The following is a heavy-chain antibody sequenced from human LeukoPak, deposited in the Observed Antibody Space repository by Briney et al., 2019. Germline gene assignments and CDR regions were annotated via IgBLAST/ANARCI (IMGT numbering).Heavy chain of an antibody. D-gene: IGHD4-11*01. CDR1: GFSLSTGGVG. J-gene: IGHJ4*01. V-gene: IGHV2-5*01. CDR2: IYWNDDK. CDR3: AHRRLDPGTIVTTGFDS. Sequence: SGPTQVKPTQTLTLTCTFSGFSLSTGGVGVGWIRQPPGKALEWLALIYWNDDKPYSPSLKSRLTSTKDTSKNQVVLTMTNMDPVDTATYYCAHRRLDPGTIVTTGFDSWGHGILVTVSS.